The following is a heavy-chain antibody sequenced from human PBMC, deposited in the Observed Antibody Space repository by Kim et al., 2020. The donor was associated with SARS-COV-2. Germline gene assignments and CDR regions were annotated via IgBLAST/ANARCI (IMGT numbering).Heavy chain of an antibody. CDR3: ARGWFGELSPFDY. Sequence: YSPSLTSVVTISVGTSKDQFSLKLGSVTAADTAVYYGARGWFGELSPFDYWGQGTLVTVSS. V-gene: IGHV4-34*01. D-gene: IGHD3-10*01. J-gene: IGHJ4*02.